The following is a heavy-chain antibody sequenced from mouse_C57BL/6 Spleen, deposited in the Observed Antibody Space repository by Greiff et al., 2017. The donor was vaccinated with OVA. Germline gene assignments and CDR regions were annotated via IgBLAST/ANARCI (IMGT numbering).Heavy chain of an antibody. CDR1: GFTFSDYG. CDR3: ARRDSNLYYFDY. Sequence: EVKLMESGGGLVKPGGSLKLSCAASGFTFSDYGMHWVRQAPEKGLEWVAYISSGSSTIYYADTVKGRFTISRDNAKNTLFLQMTSLRSEDTAMYYCARRDSNLYYFDYWGQGTTLTVSS. CDR2: ISSGSSTI. J-gene: IGHJ2*01. V-gene: IGHV5-17*01. D-gene: IGHD2-5*01.